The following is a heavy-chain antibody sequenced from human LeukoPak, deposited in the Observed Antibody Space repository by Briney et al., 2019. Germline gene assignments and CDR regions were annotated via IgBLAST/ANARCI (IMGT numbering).Heavy chain of an antibody. Sequence: SETLSLTCTVSGGSISSGSYYWSWIRQPAGKGLEWIGRIYTSGSTTYNPSLKSRVTISVDTSKNQFSLKLSSVTAADTAVYYCARGKFAAGYYFDYWGQGTLVTVSS. CDR3: ARGKFAAGYYFDY. D-gene: IGHD2-15*01. J-gene: IGHJ4*02. CDR1: GGSISSGSYY. V-gene: IGHV4-61*02. CDR2: IYTSGST.